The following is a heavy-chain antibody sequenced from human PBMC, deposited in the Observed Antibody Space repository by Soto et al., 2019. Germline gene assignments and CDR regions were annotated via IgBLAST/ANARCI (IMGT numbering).Heavy chain of an antibody. J-gene: IGHJ6*03. Sequence: QVQLVESGGGVVQPGRSLRLSCAASGFTFSSYGMHWVRQAPGKGLEWVAVIWYDGSNKYYADSVKGRFTISRDNSKNTLYLQMNSLRAEDTAVYYCARGPSSSWYKGYYYYMDVWGKGTTVTVSS. CDR1: GFTFSSYG. D-gene: IGHD6-13*01. CDR3: ARGPSSSWYKGYYYYMDV. V-gene: IGHV3-33*01. CDR2: IWYDGSNK.